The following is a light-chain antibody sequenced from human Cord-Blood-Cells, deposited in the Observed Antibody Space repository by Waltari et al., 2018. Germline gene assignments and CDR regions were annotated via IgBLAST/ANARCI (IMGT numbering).Light chain of an antibody. J-gene: IGKJ4*01. Sequence: EIMLTQAPATLSLYPGERATLSGSASQSVSSYLAWYQQKPGQAPRLLIYDASNRATGIPTRFSGSGSGTEFTLTISSLVPEDFAVYYCQQRSNTPLTFGGGTKVEIK. CDR1: QSVSSY. CDR2: DAS. V-gene: IGKV3-11*01. CDR3: QQRSNTPLT.